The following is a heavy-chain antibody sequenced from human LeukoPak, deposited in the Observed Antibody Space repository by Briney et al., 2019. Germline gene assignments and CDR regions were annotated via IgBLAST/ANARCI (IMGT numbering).Heavy chain of an antibody. D-gene: IGHD4-11*01. J-gene: IGHJ4*02. CDR1: GGSISSSSYY. Sequence: SETLSLTCTVSGGSISSSSYYWGWIRQPPGKGLEWIGSIYYSGSTYYNPSLKSRVTISVDTSKNQFSLKLSSVTAADTAVYYCARQGSYSNYDFDYWGQGTLVTVSS. V-gene: IGHV4-39*01. CDR3: ARQGSYSNYDFDY. CDR2: IYYSGST.